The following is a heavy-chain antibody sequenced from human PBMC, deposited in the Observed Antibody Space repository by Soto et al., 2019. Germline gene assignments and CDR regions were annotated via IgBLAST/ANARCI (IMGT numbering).Heavy chain of an antibody. CDR3: ARLHSKYEFWSGYYTGDWFDP. CDR2: IYYSGST. Sequence: SETLSLTCTVSGVSISSSSYYWGWIRQPPXKGLEWIRRIYYSGSTYYSPALNSRVTISVDTSNNQYPLKMSRRTAADTAEYYCARLHSKYEFWSGYYTGDWFDPWGQGPLVTVSS. CDR1: GVSISSSSYY. V-gene: IGHV4-39*01. D-gene: IGHD3-3*01. J-gene: IGHJ5*02.